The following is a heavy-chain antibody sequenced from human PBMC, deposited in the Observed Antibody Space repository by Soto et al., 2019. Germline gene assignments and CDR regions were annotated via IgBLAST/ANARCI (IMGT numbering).Heavy chain of an antibody. V-gene: IGHV1-8*01. CDR1: GYGLASYA. CDR3: ARRAETNGWNGFGADKYYSAF. J-gene: IGHJ1*01. D-gene: IGHD1-1*01. Sequence: GASVKRSCDASGYGLASYASYWAQQSTGQGLEWMGWMNPNTGNSGYAQKFQGRVTMTSDTSISTAHMELSSLRSEDTAVYYCARRAETNGWNGFGADKYYSAFWGQGTLVTVSS. CDR2: MNPNTGNS.